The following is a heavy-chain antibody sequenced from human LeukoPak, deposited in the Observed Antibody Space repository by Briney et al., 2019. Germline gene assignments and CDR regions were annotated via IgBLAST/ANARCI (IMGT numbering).Heavy chain of an antibody. D-gene: IGHD3-22*01. V-gene: IGHV4-61*01. CDR2: ISYTGST. CDR3: ARAWDSSGYRGAFHI. CDR1: GGSVSSGSYY. Sequence: SESLSLTCTVSGGSVSSGSYYWNWIRQPPGKGLEWIGYISYTGSTNYNPSLKSRVTISVETSKKQISLKLSSVTAADTAVYYCARAWDSSGYRGAFHIWGQGTMVTVSS. J-gene: IGHJ3*02.